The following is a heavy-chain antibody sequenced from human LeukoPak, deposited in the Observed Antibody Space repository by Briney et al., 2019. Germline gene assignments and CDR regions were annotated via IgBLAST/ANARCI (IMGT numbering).Heavy chain of an antibody. CDR3: ARALDRSYYYVYLS. CDR1: GYTFTDFD. Sequence: ASVTVSCKASGYTFTDFDINWVRQAPGRGLEWMGWMNPNSGNTVYGQKFQGRVTMTRDTSINTARMELTSLTSEDTAVYYCARALDRSYYYVYLSWGQGTVIPVSS. CDR2: MNPNSGNT. V-gene: IGHV1-8*01. D-gene: IGHD3-16*01. J-gene: IGHJ4*02.